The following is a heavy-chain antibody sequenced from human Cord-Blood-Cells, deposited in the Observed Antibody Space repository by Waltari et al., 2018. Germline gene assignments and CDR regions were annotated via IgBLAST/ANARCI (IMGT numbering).Heavy chain of an antibody. CDR1: GGTISSSRYD. Sequence: QLQLQESGPGLVKPSEPLSLPCTVPGGTISSSRYDWGGIRQPPGKGLEWIGSIYYSGSTYYNPSLKSRVTISVDTSKNQFSLKLSSVTAADTAVYYCARHGYQARRGAFDIWGQGTMVTVSS. J-gene: IGHJ3*02. CDR3: ARHGYQARRGAFDI. CDR2: IYYSGST. D-gene: IGHD6-6*01. V-gene: IGHV4-39*01.